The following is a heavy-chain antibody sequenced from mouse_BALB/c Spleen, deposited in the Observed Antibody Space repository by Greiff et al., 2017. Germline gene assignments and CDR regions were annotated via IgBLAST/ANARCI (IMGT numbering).Heavy chain of an antibody. Sequence: DVQLVESGGGLVQPGGSRKLSCAASGFTFSDYGMAWVRQAPGKGPEWVAFISNLAYSIYYADTVTGRFTISRENAKNTLYLEMSSLRSEDTAMYYCARDVIRYAMDYWGQGTSVTVSS. V-gene: IGHV5-15*02. J-gene: IGHJ4*01. CDR1: GFTFSDYG. CDR2: ISNLAYSI. CDR3: ARDVIRYAMDY.